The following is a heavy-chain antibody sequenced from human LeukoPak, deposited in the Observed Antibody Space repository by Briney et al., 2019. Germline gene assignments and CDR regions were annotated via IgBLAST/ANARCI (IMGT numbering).Heavy chain of an antibody. Sequence: SVEVSCKASGGTFSSYAISWVRQAPGQGLEWMGGIIPIFGTANYAQKFQGRVTITTDESTSTAYMELSSLRAEDTAVYYCARVTARGDGAFDIWGQGTMVTVSS. V-gene: IGHV1-69*05. J-gene: IGHJ3*02. CDR3: ARVTARGDGAFDI. D-gene: IGHD3-16*01. CDR2: IIPIFGTA. CDR1: GGTFSSYA.